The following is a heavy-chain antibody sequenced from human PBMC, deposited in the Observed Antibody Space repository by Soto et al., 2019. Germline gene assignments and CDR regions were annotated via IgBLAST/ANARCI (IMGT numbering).Heavy chain of an antibody. Sequence: QVQVVQSGAGVKKPGATANVSCKASGYRFTAYDMHWVCQAPGQRLEWLGWINTATGDTKYSPSFQGRVTLTRDTSATTAYMELSGLRFEDTAVYYCARTRGYCSGGSCYPLDYWGQGTLVTVSS. CDR2: INTATGDT. V-gene: IGHV1-3*04. CDR3: ARTRGYCSGGSCYPLDY. D-gene: IGHD2-15*01. CDR1: GYRFTAYD. J-gene: IGHJ4*02.